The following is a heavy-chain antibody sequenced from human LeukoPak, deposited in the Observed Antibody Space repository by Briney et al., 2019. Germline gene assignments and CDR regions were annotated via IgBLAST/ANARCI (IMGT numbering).Heavy chain of an antibody. J-gene: IGHJ6*03. CDR3: AKSGGGLGGCNYGYCYYYYMDV. D-gene: IGHD5-18*01. V-gene: IGHV3-23*01. CDR1: GFTFSSYG. Sequence: GGSLRLSCAASGFTFSSYGMSWVRQAPGKGLEWISGISGSGGSTYYADSVKGRFTISRDNSKNTLYLQLNSLRAEDTAVYYCAKSGGGLGGCNYGYCYYYYMDVWGKGTTVTISS. CDR2: ISGSGGST.